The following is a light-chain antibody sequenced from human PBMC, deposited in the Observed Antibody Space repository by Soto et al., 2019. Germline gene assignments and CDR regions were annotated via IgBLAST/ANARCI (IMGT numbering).Light chain of an antibody. Sequence: QSALTQPASVSGSPGQSITISCTGTSSDVGGYNYVSWYQQHPVKAPKPMLYDVTNRPSGVSDRFSGSKSGNTASLTVSGLQAEVEADYYCSSYAGSNNSPLYELGTGTKVTVL. CDR1: SSDVGGYNY. V-gene: IGLV2-14*01. CDR2: DVT. J-gene: IGLJ1*01. CDR3: SSYAGSNNSPLYE.